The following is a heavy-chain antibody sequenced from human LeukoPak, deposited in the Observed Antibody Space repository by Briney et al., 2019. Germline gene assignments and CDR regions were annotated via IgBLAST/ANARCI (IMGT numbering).Heavy chain of an antibody. D-gene: IGHD3-22*01. Sequence: GGSLRLSCAASGFTFSSYWMHWVRQAPGKGVVWVSRINSDGSSTSYADSVKGRFTISRDNAKNTLYLQMNSLRAEDTAVYYCARHVVAVGFDYWGQGTLVTVSS. V-gene: IGHV3-74*01. CDR3: ARHVVAVGFDY. CDR1: GFTFSSYW. CDR2: INSDGSST. J-gene: IGHJ4*02.